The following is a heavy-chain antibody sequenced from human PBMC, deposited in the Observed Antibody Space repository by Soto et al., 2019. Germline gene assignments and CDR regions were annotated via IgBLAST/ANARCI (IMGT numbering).Heavy chain of an antibody. CDR1: GFTFSSYA. CDR2: ISGSGGST. J-gene: IGHJ6*02. V-gene: IGHV3-23*01. CDR3: AKCGASGGYYYYGMDV. Sequence: GSLRLSCAASGFTFSSYAMSWVRQAPGKGLEWVSAISGSGGSTYYADSVKGRFTISRDNSKNTLYLQMNSLRAEDTAVYYCAKCGASGGYYYYGMDVWGQGTKVTVSS. D-gene: IGHD2-8*02.